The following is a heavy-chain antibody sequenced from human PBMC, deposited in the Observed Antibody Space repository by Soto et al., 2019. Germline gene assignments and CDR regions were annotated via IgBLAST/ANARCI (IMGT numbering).Heavy chain of an antibody. D-gene: IGHD1-1*01. CDR3: ARTGDGHHDFLDY. J-gene: IGHJ4*02. CDR2: INQDGNED. Sequence: VHLEASGGGLVQPGGSLRLSCTASGFTFSSYWMNWVRQAPGNGLEWVANINQDGNEDNLLDSVKGRFTISRDNAKNSLFLQMNSLRVDDTAVYYCARTGDGHHDFLDYWGQGALVSVSS. CDR1: GFTFSSYW. V-gene: IGHV3-7*01.